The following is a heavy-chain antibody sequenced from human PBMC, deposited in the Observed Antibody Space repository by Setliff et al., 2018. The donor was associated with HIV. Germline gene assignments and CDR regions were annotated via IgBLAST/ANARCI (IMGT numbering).Heavy chain of an antibody. CDR1: GYTFTNYW. Sequence: PGESLKISCKASGYTFTNYWIGWVRQMPGQGLEWIGVIHPSDFVTRYGPSFQGQVSISADRSITTAYLQWSSLKASDTAIYYCTRRRRATGTEDLEAHWGQGTLVTVSS. D-gene: IGHD3-3*01. CDR2: IHPSDFVT. V-gene: IGHV5-51*01. CDR3: TRRRRATGTEDLEAH. J-gene: IGHJ4*02.